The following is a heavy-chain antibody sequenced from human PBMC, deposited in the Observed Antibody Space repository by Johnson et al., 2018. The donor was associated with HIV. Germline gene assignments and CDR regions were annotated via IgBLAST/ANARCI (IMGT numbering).Heavy chain of an antibody. CDR3: AREGPSERAGFDI. Sequence: EQLVESGGGLVQPGGSLRLSCAASGFTFSTYWMHWVRQTPGKGLVWVSRISSDGSSTTYAVSVRGRFTISRDNAKNTRYLEMKSLRAEDTAVYYCAREGPSERAGFDIWGQGTIVTVSS. V-gene: IGHV3-74*01. CDR2: ISSDGSST. CDR1: GFTFSTYW. J-gene: IGHJ3*02.